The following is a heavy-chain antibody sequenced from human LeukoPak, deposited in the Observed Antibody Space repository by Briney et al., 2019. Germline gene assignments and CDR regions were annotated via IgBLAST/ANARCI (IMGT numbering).Heavy chain of an antibody. V-gene: IGHV3-21*01. Sequence: GGSLRLSCAASGFTFSSYSMNWVRQAPGKGLEWVSSISSSSSYIYYADSVKGRFTISRDNAKNSLYLQVNSLRAEDTAVYYCARAGYYYDSSGYHYYFDYWGQGTLVTVSS. J-gene: IGHJ4*02. D-gene: IGHD3-22*01. CDR3: ARAGYYYDSSGYHYYFDY. CDR2: ISSSSSYI. CDR1: GFTFSSYS.